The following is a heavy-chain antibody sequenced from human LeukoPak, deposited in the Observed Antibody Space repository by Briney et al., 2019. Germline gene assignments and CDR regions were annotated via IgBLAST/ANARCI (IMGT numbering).Heavy chain of an antibody. Sequence: SETLSLTCAVYGGSFSGYYWSWIRQPPGKGLEWIGEINHSGSTNYSPSLTSRVTISVDTSKNQFSLKLSSVTAADTAVYYCARYHSSSSFGYWGQGTLVTVSS. CDR2: INHSGST. D-gene: IGHD6-6*01. V-gene: IGHV4-34*01. J-gene: IGHJ4*02. CDR1: GGSFSGYY. CDR3: ARYHSSSSFGY.